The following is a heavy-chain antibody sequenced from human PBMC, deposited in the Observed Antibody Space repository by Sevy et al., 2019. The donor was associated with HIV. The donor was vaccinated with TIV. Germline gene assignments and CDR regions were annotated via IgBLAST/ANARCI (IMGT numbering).Heavy chain of an antibody. D-gene: IGHD3-3*01. Sequence: GSLRPSRAAPGFGLKGNAMSRVRPAPGKGPEWVAAIPGGDETNHYGDPVKGRFTISRDSFKNILYLQMDSLRVEDTAVYYCAKDILGWAFDYWGHGTLVTVSS. V-gene: IGHV3-23*01. CDR3: AKDILGWAFDY. CDR1: GFGLKGNA. CDR2: IPGGDETN. J-gene: IGHJ4*01.